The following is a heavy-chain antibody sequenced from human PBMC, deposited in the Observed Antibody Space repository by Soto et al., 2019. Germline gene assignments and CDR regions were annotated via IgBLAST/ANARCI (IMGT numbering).Heavy chain of an antibody. CDR2: IDHSGST. CDR1: GGSFSGYY. Sequence: PSETLSLTCAVYGGSFSGYYWSWIRQPPGKGLEWIGEIDHSGSTNYNPPLKSRVTISVDTSKNQFSLKLSSVTAADTAVYYCARGGRTRVYGMDVWGQGTTVTV. CDR3: ARGGRTRVYGMDV. J-gene: IGHJ6*02. V-gene: IGHV4-34*01. D-gene: IGHD1-26*01.